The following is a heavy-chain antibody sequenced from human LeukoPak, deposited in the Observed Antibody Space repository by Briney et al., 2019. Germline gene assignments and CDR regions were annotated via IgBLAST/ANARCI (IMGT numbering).Heavy chain of an antibody. CDR3: ARRRAEGIDY. CDR2: IYYSGST. J-gene: IGHJ4*02. Sequence: SETLSLTCTVSGGSISSSSYYWGWIRQPPGKGLEWIASIYYSGSTNYNPSLKSRVTISVDTSKNQFSLKLSSVTAADTAVYYCARRRAEGIDYWGQGTLVTVSS. V-gene: IGHV4-39*07. CDR1: GGSISSSSYY.